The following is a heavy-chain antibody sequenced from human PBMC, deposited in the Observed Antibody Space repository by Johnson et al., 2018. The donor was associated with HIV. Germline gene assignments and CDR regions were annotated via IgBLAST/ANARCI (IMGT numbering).Heavy chain of an antibody. Sequence: VQLVESGGGLIQPGGSLRLSCAASGLIVSSSYMTWVRQGPGKGLEWVSVIYSGGSTYYADSVKGRFTISRDNSKNTLYLQMNSLRAEDTAVYYCARSFRTIAARPDAFDIWGQGTMVTVSS. J-gene: IGHJ3*02. CDR2: IYSGGST. V-gene: IGHV3-66*03. CDR1: GLIVSSSY. D-gene: IGHD6-6*01. CDR3: ARSFRTIAARPDAFDI.